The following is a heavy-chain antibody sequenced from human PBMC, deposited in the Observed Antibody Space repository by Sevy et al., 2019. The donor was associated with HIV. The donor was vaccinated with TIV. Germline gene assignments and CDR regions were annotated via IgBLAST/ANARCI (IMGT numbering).Heavy chain of an antibody. CDR2: IYHSGST. D-gene: IGHD3-10*01. J-gene: IGHJ3*02. V-gene: IGHV4-30-2*01. CDR1: GGSISSGGYS. CDR3: ARGERELRAFDI. Sequence: SETLSLTCAVSGGSISSGGYSWSWIRQPPGKGLEWIGYIYHSGSTYYNPSLKSRVTISVDRSKNQFSLKLSSVTAADTAVYYCARGERELRAFDIWGPGTMVTVSS.